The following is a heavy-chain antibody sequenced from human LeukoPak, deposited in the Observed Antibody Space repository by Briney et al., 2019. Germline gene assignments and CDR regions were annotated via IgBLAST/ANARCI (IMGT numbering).Heavy chain of an antibody. CDR1: GGSISSRTYY. CDR2: IYYSGST. D-gene: IGHD2-2*01. Sequence: SETLSLTCTVSGGSISSRTYYWGWIRQPPGKGLEWIGSIYYSGSTYYNPSLKSRVTISVDTSKNQFSLRLSSVTAADTAVYYCAKGTAGNHDAFDIWGQGTMVTVSS. CDR3: AKGTAGNHDAFDI. V-gene: IGHV4-39*07. J-gene: IGHJ3*02.